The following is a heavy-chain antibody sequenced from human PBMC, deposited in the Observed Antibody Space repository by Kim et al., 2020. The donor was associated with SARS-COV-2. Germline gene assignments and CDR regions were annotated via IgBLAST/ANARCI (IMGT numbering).Heavy chain of an antibody. CDR1: GFTFSSYD. CDR3: ARAGRRGYCSGGSCYSSSDYGMDV. Sequence: GGSLRLSCAASGFTFSSYDMHWVRQATGKGLEWVSAIGTAGDTYYPGSVKGRFTISRENAKNSLYLQMNSLRAGDTAVYYCARAGRRGYCSGGSCYSSSDYGMDVWGQGTTVTVSS. D-gene: IGHD2-15*01. V-gene: IGHV3-13*01. J-gene: IGHJ6*02. CDR2: IGTAGDT.